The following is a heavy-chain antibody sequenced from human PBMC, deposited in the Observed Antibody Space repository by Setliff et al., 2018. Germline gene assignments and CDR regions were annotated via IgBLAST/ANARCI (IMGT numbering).Heavy chain of an antibody. D-gene: IGHD3-22*01. CDR2: IYYSGST. Sequence: SSETLSLTCTVSGGSISSYYWSWIRQPPGKGLEWIGYIYYSGSTNYNPSLKSRVTISVDTSKNQFSLKLSSVTAADTAVYYCAREGEPPYDSSGLDAFDIWGQGTMVTVSS. J-gene: IGHJ3*02. CDR1: GGSISSYY. V-gene: IGHV4-59*01. CDR3: AREGEPPYDSSGLDAFDI.